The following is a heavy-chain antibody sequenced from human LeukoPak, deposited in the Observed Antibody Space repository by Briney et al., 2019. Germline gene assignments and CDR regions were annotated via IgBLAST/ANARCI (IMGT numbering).Heavy chain of an antibody. Sequence: GGSLRLSCAASGFTFSNSWMSWVRQAPGKGLEWVANIGQDGSEKYYVDSVKGRLTISRDNAKKSLYLQMNTLRAEDTAVYYCARGPRYCSGGTCYSFDYWGLGTLVTVSS. CDR3: ARGPRYCSGGTCYSFDY. J-gene: IGHJ4*02. CDR1: GFTFSNSW. V-gene: IGHV3-7*04. CDR2: IGQDGSEK. D-gene: IGHD2-15*01.